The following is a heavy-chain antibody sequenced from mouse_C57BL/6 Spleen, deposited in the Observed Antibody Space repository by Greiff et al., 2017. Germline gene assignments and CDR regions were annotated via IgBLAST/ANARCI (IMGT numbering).Heavy chain of an antibody. J-gene: IGHJ4*01. V-gene: IGHV1-54*01. CDR1: GYAFTNYL. CDR3: ARRAYDYDGGVPAMDY. Sequence: QVHLQQSGAELVRPGTSVKVSCKASGYAFTNYLIEWVKQRPGQGLEWIGVINPGSGGTNYNEKFKGKATLTADTSSSTAYMQLSSLTSEDSAVYFCARRAYDYDGGVPAMDYWGQGTSVTVSS. D-gene: IGHD2-4*01. CDR2: INPGSGGT.